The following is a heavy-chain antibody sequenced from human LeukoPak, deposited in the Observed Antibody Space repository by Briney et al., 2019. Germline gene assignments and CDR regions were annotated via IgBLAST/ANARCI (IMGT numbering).Heavy chain of an antibody. Sequence: GASVKVSCKASGGTFSSYAISWVRQAPGHGIEWMGGIIPIFGTANYAQKFQGRVTITADESTSTAYMELSRLRSEDTAVYYCARGDDANWFDPWGQGTLVTVSS. V-gene: IGHV1-69*13. J-gene: IGHJ5*02. CDR1: GGTFSSYA. CDR3: ARGDDANWFDP. CDR2: IIPIFGTA. D-gene: IGHD3-16*01.